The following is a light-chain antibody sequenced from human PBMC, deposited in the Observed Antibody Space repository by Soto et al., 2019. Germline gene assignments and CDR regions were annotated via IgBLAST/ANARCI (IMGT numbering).Light chain of an antibody. CDR3: SSYTSSSTLA. CDR2: EVS. V-gene: IGLV2-14*01. CDR1: SSDIGGHKN. Sequence: QSALTQPASVSGSPGQSITVSCTGTSSDIGGHKNVSWYQQHPGKVPKLIIYEVSNRPSGVSNRFSGSKSGNTASLTISGLQAEDEADYYCSSYTSSSTLAFGGGTKLTVL. J-gene: IGLJ2*01.